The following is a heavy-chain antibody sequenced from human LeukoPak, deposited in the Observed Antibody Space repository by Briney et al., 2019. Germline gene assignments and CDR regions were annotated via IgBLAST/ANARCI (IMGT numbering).Heavy chain of an antibody. CDR1: GFSFSSLW. V-gene: IGHV3-7*01. CDR3: ARVRLGGSCYY. CDR2: IKYVGNEI. Sequence: GGSLRLSCAASGFSFSSLWAKCVRHAPEGGREWVAKIKYVGNEIDYGDSVTGRFTISRDNPEKSVYLQVNSQRAVHASVYYCARVRLGGSCYYWGEGTLVTVSA. D-gene: IGHD3-22*01. J-gene: IGHJ4*02.